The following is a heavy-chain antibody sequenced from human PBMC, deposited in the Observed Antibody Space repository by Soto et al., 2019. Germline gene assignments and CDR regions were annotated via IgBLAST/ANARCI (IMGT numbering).Heavy chain of an antibody. CDR3: ARRYGSGRAYYYYYMDV. V-gene: IGHV4-59*08. Sequence: QVQLQESGPGLVKPSETLSLTCTVSGGSISSYYWSWIRQPPGKGLEWIGYIYYSGSTNYNPSLKSRVTISVDTSKNQFSLKLSSVTAADTAVYYCARRYGSGRAYYYYYMDVWGKGTTVTVSS. J-gene: IGHJ6*03. CDR2: IYYSGST. CDR1: GGSISSYY. D-gene: IGHD3-10*01.